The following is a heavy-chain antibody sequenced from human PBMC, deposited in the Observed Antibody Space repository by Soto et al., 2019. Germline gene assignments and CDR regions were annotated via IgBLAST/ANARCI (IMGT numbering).Heavy chain of an antibody. CDR1: GFTFSNAW. CDR3: TTGFTFGGVIVDY. V-gene: IGHV3-15*01. CDR2: IKSKTDGGTT. D-gene: IGHD3-16*02. J-gene: IGHJ4*02. Sequence: GGSLRLSCAASGFTFSNAWMSWVRQAPGKGLEWVGRIKSKTDGGTTDYAAPVKGRFTISRDDSKNTLYLQMNSLKTEDTAVYYCTTGFTFGGVIVDYWGQGTLVTVSS.